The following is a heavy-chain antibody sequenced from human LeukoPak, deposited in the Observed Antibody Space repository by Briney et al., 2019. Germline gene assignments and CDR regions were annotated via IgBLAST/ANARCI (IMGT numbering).Heavy chain of an antibody. J-gene: IGHJ4*02. CDR1: VASFSGYY. D-gene: IGHD6-19*01. CDR2: INHSGST. Sequence: SETLSLTCAVYVASFSGYYWSWIRQPPGKGLEWIGEINHSGSTNYNPSLKSRVTISVDTSKNQFSLKLSSVTAADTAVYYCARGCSSGWHRRKRLDYWGQGTLVTVSS. V-gene: IGHV4-34*01. CDR3: ARGCSSGWHRRKRLDY.